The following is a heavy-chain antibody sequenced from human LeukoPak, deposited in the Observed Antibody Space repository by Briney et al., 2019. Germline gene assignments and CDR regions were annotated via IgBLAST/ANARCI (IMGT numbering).Heavy chain of an antibody. D-gene: IGHD3-22*01. CDR1: GFTFSSYE. CDR2: ISSSGSTT. Sequence: GGSLRLSCAASGFTFSSYEMNWVRQAPGKGLEWVSYISSSGSTTYYADSVKGRFTISRDNSKNTLYLQMNSLRAEDTAVYYCASRGYDYYDSSGYYIRENSFDYWGQGTLVTVSS. J-gene: IGHJ4*02. CDR3: ASRGYDYYDSSGYYIRENSFDY. V-gene: IGHV3-48*03.